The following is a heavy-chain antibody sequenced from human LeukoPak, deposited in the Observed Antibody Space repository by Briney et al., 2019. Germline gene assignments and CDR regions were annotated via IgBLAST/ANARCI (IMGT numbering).Heavy chain of an antibody. D-gene: IGHD1-7*01. CDR1: GYTFTGYY. J-gene: IGHJ4*02. CDR2: INPNSGGT. V-gene: IGHV1-2*02. Sequence: ASVKVSCKASGYTFTGYYMHWVRQAPGQGLEWMGWINPNSGGTNYAQKFQGRVTMTRDTSISTAYMELSRLRSDDTAVYYRARVGTRTWGKGYFDYWGQGTLVTVSS. CDR3: ARVGTRTWGKGYFDY.